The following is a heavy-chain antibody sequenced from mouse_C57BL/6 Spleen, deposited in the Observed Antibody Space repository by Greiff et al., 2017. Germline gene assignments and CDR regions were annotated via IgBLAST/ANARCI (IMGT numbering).Heavy chain of an antibody. CDR2: IDPSDSYT. CDR1: GYTFTSYW. J-gene: IGHJ3*01. D-gene: IGHD1-1*01. CDR3: ARSDSGSSSWFVY. V-gene: IGHV1-69*01. Sequence: QVQLQQPGAELVMPGASVKLSCKASGYTFTSYWMHWVKQRPGQGLEWIGEIDPSDSYTNYNQKFKGKSTLTVDKSSSTAYMQLSSLTSEDSAVYYCARSDSGSSSWFVYWGQGTLGTVSA.